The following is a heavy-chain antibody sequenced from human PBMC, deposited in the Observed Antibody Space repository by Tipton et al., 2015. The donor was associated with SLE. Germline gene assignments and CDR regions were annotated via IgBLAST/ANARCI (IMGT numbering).Heavy chain of an antibody. CDR2: INHSGST. CDR3: ARESLQGYSSGWTFYYGMDV. V-gene: IGHV4-34*01. CDR1: GGSISNYY. D-gene: IGHD6-19*01. Sequence: TLSLTCPVSGGSISNYYWTWIRQPPGKGLEWIGEINHSGSTNCNPSLKSRVTISVDTSNNQFSLKLSSVTAADTAVYYCARESLQGYSSGWTFYYGMDVWGQGTTVTVSS. J-gene: IGHJ6*02.